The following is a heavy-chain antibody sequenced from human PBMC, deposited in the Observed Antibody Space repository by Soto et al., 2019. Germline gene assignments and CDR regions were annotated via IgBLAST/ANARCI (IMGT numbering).Heavy chain of an antibody. CDR2: VYYSGST. CDR3: ASSSVYYGSESSYYFFDS. CDR1: GVAASRGGYY. J-gene: IGHJ4*02. Sequence: PSETLSLTCNVSGVAASRGGYYWSWIRQHPGKGLEWFGYVYYSGSTYYNPSLRSRLTISINTSTNQFSLKLGSVTAAYTAVYYCASSSVYYGSESSYYFFDSWGQRTLITVS. V-gene: IGHV4-31*03. D-gene: IGHD3-10*01.